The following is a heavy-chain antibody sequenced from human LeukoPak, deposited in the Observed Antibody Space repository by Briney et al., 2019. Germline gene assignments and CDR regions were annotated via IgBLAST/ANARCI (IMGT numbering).Heavy chain of an antibody. Sequence: GGSLRLSCAASGLTFSSHWMSWVRQAPGKGLEWVANIKKDGSEKYYVDAVKGRFTISRDNAKTSLYLQMNSLRAEDTAVYYCARDLGQYYDTSDNWFDPWGQGTLVTVSS. CDR2: IKKDGSEK. CDR1: GLTFSSHW. CDR3: ARDLGQYYDTSDNWFDP. J-gene: IGHJ5*02. V-gene: IGHV3-7*01. D-gene: IGHD3-22*01.